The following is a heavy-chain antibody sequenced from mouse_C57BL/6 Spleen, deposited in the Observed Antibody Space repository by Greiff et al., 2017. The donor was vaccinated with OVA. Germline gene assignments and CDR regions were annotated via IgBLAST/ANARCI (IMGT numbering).Heavy chain of an antibody. J-gene: IGHJ1*03. CDR2: IYPSDSET. V-gene: IGHV1-61*01. D-gene: IGHD4-1*01. CDR3: ARGGLGIGYFDV. CDR1: GYTFPSYW. Sequence: QVQLQQPGAELVRPGSSVKLSCKASGYTFPSYWMDWVKQRPGQGLEWIGNIYPSDSETHYNQKFKDKATLTVDKSSSTAYMQLSGLTSEDSAVYYCARGGLGIGYFDVWGTGTTGTVSS.